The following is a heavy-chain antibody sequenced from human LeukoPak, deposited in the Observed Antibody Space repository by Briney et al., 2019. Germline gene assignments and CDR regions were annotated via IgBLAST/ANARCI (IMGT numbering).Heavy chain of an antibody. V-gene: IGHV1-58*01. CDR3: AAGYSGYEYPTC. CDR1: GSTFTSSA. J-gene: IGHJ4*02. D-gene: IGHD5-12*01. CDR2: IVVGSGNT. Sequence: SVKVSCKASGSTFTSSAVQWVRQARGQRLEWIGWIVVGSGNTNYAQKFQERVIIIRDMSTRTVYMELSSLTFEDTAVYYCAAGYSGYEYPTCWGQGTLVTVSS.